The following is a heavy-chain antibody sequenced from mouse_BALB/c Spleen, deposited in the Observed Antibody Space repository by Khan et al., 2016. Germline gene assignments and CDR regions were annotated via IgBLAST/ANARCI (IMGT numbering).Heavy chain of an antibody. J-gene: IGHJ1*01. CDR1: GYTFTDFS. V-gene: IGHV9-2-1*01. CDR2: INTETGEP. D-gene: IGHD1-1*01. Sequence: QIQLVQSGPELKKPGETVKISCRAPGYTFTDFSMHWVKQTPGKGLKWMGWINTETGEPAYADDFKGRFAFSLETSASTAYLQINNLKNEDTATYCYAINYYDSSLFDVWGAGTTVTVSS. CDR3: AINYYDSSLFDV.